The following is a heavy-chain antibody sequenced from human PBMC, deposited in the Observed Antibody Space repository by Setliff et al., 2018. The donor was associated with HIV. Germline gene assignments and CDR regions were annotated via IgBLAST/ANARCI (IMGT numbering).Heavy chain of an antibody. CDR1: GFSISSNYY. J-gene: IGHJ4*02. CDR3: ARDPRGLLSPVPRGYFDY. Sequence: SETLSLTCNVSGFSISSNYYWGWVRQPPGRGLEWIGNIYHSGTAYYNPSFKTRVAISIDTSKNYVSLKLRSLTAADTAIYYCARDPRGLLSPVPRGYFDYWGQGAQVTVSS. V-gene: IGHV4-38-2*02. D-gene: IGHD3-22*01. CDR2: IYHSGTA.